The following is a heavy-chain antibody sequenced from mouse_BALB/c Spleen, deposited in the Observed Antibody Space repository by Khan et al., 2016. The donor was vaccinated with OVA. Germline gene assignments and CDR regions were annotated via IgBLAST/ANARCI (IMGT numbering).Heavy chain of an antibody. CDR2: INPSNGDT. CDR1: GYTFTSYY. CDR3: TGGGYGGFAS. D-gene: IGHD2-2*01. V-gene: IGHV1-53*01. Sequence: VQLQESGAELVKPGASVKLSCKASGYTFTSYYMYWVKQRPGQGLEWIGDINPSNGDTYFNEKFQNKATLTVDKSSSTTYMQLSSLTSEDSAGYYCTGGGYGGFASWGQGTLVTVSA. J-gene: IGHJ3*01.